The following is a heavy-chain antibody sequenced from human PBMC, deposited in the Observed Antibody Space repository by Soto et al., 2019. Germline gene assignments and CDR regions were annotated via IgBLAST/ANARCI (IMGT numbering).Heavy chain of an antibody. CDR2: ISYDGSNK. CDR3: ARDQITISTSRSYYYGMDV. D-gene: IGHD3-3*01. J-gene: IGHJ6*02. CDR1: GLTFSSYA. V-gene: IGHV3-30-3*01. Sequence: SLRLSCAASGLTFSSYAMHWVRQAPGKGLEWVAVISYDGSNKYYADSVKGRFTISRDNSKNTLYLQMNSLRAEDTAVYYCARDQITISTSRSYYYGMDVWGQGTTVTVSS.